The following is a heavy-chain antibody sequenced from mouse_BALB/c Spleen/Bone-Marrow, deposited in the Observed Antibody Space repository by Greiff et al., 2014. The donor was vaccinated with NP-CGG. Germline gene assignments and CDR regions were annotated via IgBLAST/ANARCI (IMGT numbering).Heavy chain of an antibody. CDR1: GFNIKDTY. CDR2: IDPANGNT. Sequence: EVKVVESGAELVKPGASVKLSCTASGFNIKDTYMHWVKQRPEQGLEWIGRIDPANGNTKYDPKFQGKATITADTSSNTAYLQLSSLTSEDTAVYYCARWEYCAMDYWGQGTSVTVSS. V-gene: IGHV14-3*02. CDR3: ARWEYCAMDY. J-gene: IGHJ4*01. D-gene: IGHD4-1*01.